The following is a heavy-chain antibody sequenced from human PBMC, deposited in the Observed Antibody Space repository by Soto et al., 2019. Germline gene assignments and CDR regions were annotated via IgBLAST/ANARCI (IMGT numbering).Heavy chain of an antibody. D-gene: IGHD5-12*01. J-gene: IGHJ2*01. V-gene: IGHV1-69*01. CDR2: INTKFGAT. Sequence: QVQLVQSGAELKKPGSSVKVSCEASGGSFSKKAISWLRQAPGQGLEWMGGINTKFGATNYAPKFQGRITITGDESANTVYMTLSTLTFEDTAVYYCARGASSGFEYWYFDRWGRGTLVSGSS. CDR3: ARGASSGFEYWYFDR. CDR1: GGSFSKKA.